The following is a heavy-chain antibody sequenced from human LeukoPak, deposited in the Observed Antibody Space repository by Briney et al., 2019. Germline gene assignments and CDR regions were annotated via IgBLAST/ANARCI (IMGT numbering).Heavy chain of an antibody. J-gene: IGHJ6*03. V-gene: IGHV4-61*02. CDR3: ARDVATRPGYYYYYYMDV. CDR1: GGSISSSNYY. D-gene: IGHD5-12*01. Sequence: SETLSLTCSVSGGSISSSNYYWSWIRQPAGKGLEWIGRIYTSESTNYNPSLKSRVTISVDTSKNQFSLKLSSVTAADTAVYYCARDVATRPGYYYYYYMDVWGKGTTVTISS. CDR2: IYTSEST.